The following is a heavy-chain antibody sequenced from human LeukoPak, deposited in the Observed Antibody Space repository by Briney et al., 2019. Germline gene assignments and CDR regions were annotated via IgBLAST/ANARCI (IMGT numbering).Heavy chain of an antibody. CDR1: GYTFTSYD. Sequence: ASVKVSCKASGYTFTSYDINWVRQATGQGLEWMGWMNPNSGNTGYAQKFQGRVTMTRDTSISTAYMELSSLRSEGTAVYYCARVSCSSTSCYDYWGQGALVTVSS. V-gene: IGHV1-8*01. CDR3: ARVSCSSTSCYDY. J-gene: IGHJ4*02. CDR2: MNPNSGNT. D-gene: IGHD2-2*01.